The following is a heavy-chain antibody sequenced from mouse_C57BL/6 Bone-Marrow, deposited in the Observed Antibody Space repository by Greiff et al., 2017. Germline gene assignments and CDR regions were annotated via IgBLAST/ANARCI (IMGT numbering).Heavy chain of an antibody. Sequence: VMLVESGPGLVQPSQSLSITCTVSGFSLTSYGVHWVRQSPGKGLEWLGVIWSGGSTDYNAAFISRLSISKDNSKSQVFFKMNSLQADDTAIYYCARRGIYYGSSYAMDYWGQGTSVTVSS. CDR3: ARRGIYYGSSYAMDY. J-gene: IGHJ4*01. CDR2: IWSGGST. V-gene: IGHV2-2*01. D-gene: IGHD1-1*01. CDR1: GFSLTSYG.